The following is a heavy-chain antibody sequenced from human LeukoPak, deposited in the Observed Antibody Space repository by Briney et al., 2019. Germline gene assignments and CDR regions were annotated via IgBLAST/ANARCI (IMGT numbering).Heavy chain of an antibody. J-gene: IGHJ4*02. CDR2: IHYSGST. Sequence: SETLSLTCTVSGGSISSYYWSWIRQPPGKGLEWIGYIHYSGSTKYNPSLKSRVTLSVDTSKNQFSLKLSSVTAADTAVYYCASISYGSGSIDYWGQGTLVTVSS. D-gene: IGHD3-10*01. V-gene: IGHV4-59*01. CDR3: ASISYGSGSIDY. CDR1: GGSISSYY.